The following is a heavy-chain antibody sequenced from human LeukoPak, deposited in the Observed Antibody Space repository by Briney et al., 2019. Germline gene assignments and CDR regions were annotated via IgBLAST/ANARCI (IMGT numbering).Heavy chain of an antibody. D-gene: IGHD6-13*01. Sequence: SVKVSCKASGGTFSSYAISWVRQAPRQGLEWTGEIIPIFGTANYAQKFQGRVTITADESTSTAYMELSSLRSEDTAVYYCARDRSSSSWYYYYMDVWGKGTTVTVSS. CDR1: GGTFSSYA. CDR2: IIPIFGTA. V-gene: IGHV1-69*01. CDR3: ARDRSSSSWYYYYMDV. J-gene: IGHJ6*03.